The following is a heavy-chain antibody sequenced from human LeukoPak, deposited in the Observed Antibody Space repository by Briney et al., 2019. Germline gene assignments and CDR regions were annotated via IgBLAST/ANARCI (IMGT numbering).Heavy chain of an antibody. CDR1: GYTFTRYY. CDR3: ATAAYNAFDI. D-gene: IGHD2-2*01. J-gene: IGHJ3*02. CDR2: VDPEDGET. V-gene: IGHV1-69-2*01. Sequence: ASVKVSCKASGYTFTRYYMHWVQQAPGKGLEWMGLVDPEDGETIYAEKFQGRVTITADTSTDTAYMELSSLRSEDTAVYYCATAAYNAFDIWGQGTMVTVSS.